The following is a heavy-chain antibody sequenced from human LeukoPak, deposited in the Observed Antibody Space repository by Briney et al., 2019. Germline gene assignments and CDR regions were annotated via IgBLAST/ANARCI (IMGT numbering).Heavy chain of an antibody. CDR3: ARVGVGGGDSTHTYYFDY. D-gene: IGHD2-21*01. CDR1: GGSISSGSYY. J-gene: IGHJ4*02. V-gene: IGHV4-61*10. Sequence: PSETLSLTCTVSGGSISSGSYYWSWIRQPAGKGLEWIGYIYYSGSTNYNPSLKSRVTISVDTSKNQFSLKLSSVTAADTAVYYCARVGVGGGDSTHTYYFDYWGQGTLVTVSS. CDR2: IYYSGST.